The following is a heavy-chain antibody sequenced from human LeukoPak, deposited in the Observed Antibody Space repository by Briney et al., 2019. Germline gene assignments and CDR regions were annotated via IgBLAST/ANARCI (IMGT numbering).Heavy chain of an antibody. CDR1: GYTFTGYY. CDR2: INPNSGGT. J-gene: IGHJ4*02. Sequence: ASVRVSCRASGYTFTGYYMHWVRQAPGQGLEWMGWINPNSGGTNYAQKFQGRVTMTRDTSISTAYMELSRLRSDETAVYSCARESEEMATMGGYWGQGTLVTVSS. CDR3: ARESEEMATMGGY. D-gene: IGHD5-24*01. V-gene: IGHV1-2*02.